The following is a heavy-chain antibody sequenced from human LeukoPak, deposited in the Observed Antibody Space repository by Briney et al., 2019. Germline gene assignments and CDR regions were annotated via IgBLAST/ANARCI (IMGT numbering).Heavy chain of an antibody. CDR3: ARDRQYYGSGHFDY. Sequence: PGGSLRLSCAASGFTFSSYWMSWVRQAPGKGLEWVANIKQDGSEKYYVDSVKGRFTISRDNAKNSLYLQMNSLRAEDTAVYHCARDRQYYGSGHFDYWGQGTLVTVSS. V-gene: IGHV3-7*01. CDR1: GFTFSSYW. J-gene: IGHJ4*02. CDR2: IKQDGSEK. D-gene: IGHD3-10*01.